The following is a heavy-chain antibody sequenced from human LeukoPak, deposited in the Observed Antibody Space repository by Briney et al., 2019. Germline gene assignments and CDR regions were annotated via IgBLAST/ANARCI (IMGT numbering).Heavy chain of an antibody. CDR2: SRNKASSYST. CDR1: GFTFSDHY. CDR3: AREGYCGGDCYSNYFDY. J-gene: IGHJ4*02. Sequence: PGGSLRLSCAASGFTFSDHYMDWVRQAPGKGLEWVGRSRNKASSYSTEYAASVKGRFTVLRDDSKNSLYLQMNSLRAEDTAVYYCAREGYCGGDCYSNYFDYWGQGTLVTVSS. D-gene: IGHD2-21*02. V-gene: IGHV3-72*01.